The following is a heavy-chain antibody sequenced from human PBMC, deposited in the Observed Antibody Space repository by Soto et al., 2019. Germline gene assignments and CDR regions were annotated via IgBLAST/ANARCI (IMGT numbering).Heavy chain of an antibody. CDR2: IKQDGSEK. V-gene: IGHV3-7*01. J-gene: IGHJ4*02. Sequence: GGSLRLSCAASGFTFSSYWMSWVRQAPGKGLEWVANIKQDGSEKYYADSVKGRFTISRDKSSNTLFLQMNSLRAEDTAVFYCAKARTTYTDTYPQRTFDYWGQGILVTVSS. CDR1: GFTFSSYW. D-gene: IGHD1-20*01. CDR3: AKARTTYTDTYPQRTFDY.